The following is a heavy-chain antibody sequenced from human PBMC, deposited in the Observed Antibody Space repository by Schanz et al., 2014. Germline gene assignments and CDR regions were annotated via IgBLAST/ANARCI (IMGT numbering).Heavy chain of an antibody. CDR2: IKKDGSEK. CDR3: AKDEGYNYGYIFDY. J-gene: IGHJ4*02. Sequence: EVQLVESGGGLVQPGGSLRLSCATSRLTFGNYWMSWVRQAPGKGLEWVATIKKDGSEKYNVDAVKGRFTISRDNSRETMFLQMNTLRPDDTAVYYCAKDEGYNYGYIFDYWGQGTLVTVSS. CDR1: RLTFGNYW. D-gene: IGHD5-18*01. V-gene: IGHV3-7*01.